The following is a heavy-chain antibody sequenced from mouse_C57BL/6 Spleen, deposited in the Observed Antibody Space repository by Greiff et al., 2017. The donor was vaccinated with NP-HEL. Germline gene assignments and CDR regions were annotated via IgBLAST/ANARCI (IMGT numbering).Heavy chain of an antibody. CDR1: GYSITSGYY. CDR3: AREGSSYNFDY. J-gene: IGHJ2*01. CDR2: ISYDGSN. Sequence: EVQRVESGPGLVKPSQSLSLTCSVTGYSITSGYYWNWIRQFPGNKLEWMGYISYDGSNNYNPSLKNRISITRDTSKNQFFLKLNSVTTEDTATYYCAREGSSYNFDYWGQGTTLTVSS. V-gene: IGHV3-6*01. D-gene: IGHD1-1*01.